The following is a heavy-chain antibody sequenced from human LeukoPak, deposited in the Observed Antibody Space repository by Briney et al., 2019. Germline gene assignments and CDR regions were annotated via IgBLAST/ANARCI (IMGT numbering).Heavy chain of an antibody. CDR2: IYYSGST. CDR3: ARRNSGSYFDY. CDR1: GGSINSSDYY. J-gene: IGHJ4*02. V-gene: IGHV4-61*05. D-gene: IGHD1-26*01. Sequence: SETLSLTCTVSGGSINSSDYYWGWIRQPPGKGLEWIGYIYYSGSTNYNPSLKSRVTISVDTSKNQVSLKLSSVTAADTAVYYCARRNSGSYFDYWGQGTLVTVSS.